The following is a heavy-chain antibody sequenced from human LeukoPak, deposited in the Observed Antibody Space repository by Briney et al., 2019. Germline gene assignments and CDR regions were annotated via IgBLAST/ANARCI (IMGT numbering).Heavy chain of an antibody. D-gene: IGHD3-22*01. V-gene: IGHV3-23*01. J-gene: IGHJ4*02. Sequence: GGSLRLSCAASGFTFSSYAMSWVRQAPGKGLEWASAISGSGGSTYYADPVKGRFTISRDNSKNTLYLQMNSLRAEDTAVYYCAKGSDDSSGLIFDYWGQGTLVTVSS. CDR3: AKGSDDSSGLIFDY. CDR2: ISGSGGST. CDR1: GFTFSSYA.